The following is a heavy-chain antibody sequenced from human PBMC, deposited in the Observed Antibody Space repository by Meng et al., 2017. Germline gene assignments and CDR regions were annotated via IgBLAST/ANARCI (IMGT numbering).Heavy chain of an antibody. Sequence: LVQSGAEVNTTGASVMGSFTASGYTLGSDGFSWGRQAPGQGLEWLAWINTYNGKTDYAQKFQGRITMTTDTFTGTAYMELRNLRSDETAVYYCATRGNPYLNCWGQGTLVTVSS. V-gene: IGHV1-18*01. CDR3: ATRGNPYLNC. CDR2: INTYNGKT. CDR1: GYTLGSDG. J-gene: IGHJ4*02.